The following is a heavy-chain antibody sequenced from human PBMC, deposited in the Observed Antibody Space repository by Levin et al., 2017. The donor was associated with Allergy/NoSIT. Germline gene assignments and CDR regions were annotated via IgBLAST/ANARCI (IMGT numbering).Heavy chain of an antibody. D-gene: IGHD1-1*01. CDR2: ITGGGFNT. V-gene: IGHV3-23*01. J-gene: IGHJ3*01. Sequence: GGSLRLSCSASGFTFSAYTINWVRQVPGKGLEWVSVITGGGFNTYYGDSVKGRFTASRDNSKNTPYLELNSLRAEGTAVYYCAKKQGGTSGFSFDVWGQGTMVTVSS. CDR3: AKKQGGTSGFSFDV. CDR1: GFTFSAYT.